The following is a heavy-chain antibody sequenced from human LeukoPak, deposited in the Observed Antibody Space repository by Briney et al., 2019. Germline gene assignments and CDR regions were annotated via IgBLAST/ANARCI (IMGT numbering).Heavy chain of an antibody. CDR1: GGSISSGGYY. J-gene: IGHJ4*02. Sequence: SQTLSLTCTVSGGSISSGGYYWSWIRQHPGKGLEWIGYIYYSGSTYYNPSLKSRVTISVDTSKNQFSLKLSSVTAADTAVYYCAKGTLWFGGLSPSFDYWGQGTLVTVSS. CDR3: AKGTLWFGGLSPSFDY. CDR2: IYYSGST. D-gene: IGHD3-10*01. V-gene: IGHV4-31*03.